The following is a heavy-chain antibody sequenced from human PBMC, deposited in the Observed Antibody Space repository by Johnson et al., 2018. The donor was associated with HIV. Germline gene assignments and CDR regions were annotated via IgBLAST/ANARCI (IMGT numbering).Heavy chain of an antibody. D-gene: IGHD2-2*03. J-gene: IGHJ3*02. CDR2: ISGSGGST. Sequence: EVQLVESGGGLVQPGGSLRLSCAASGFTFSTYVMSWVRQAPGKGLEWVSGISGSGGSTYYADSVRGRFTISRDNSKNTLYLQMESLRAEDTAVYYCAEVGYCSSASCYAGAFDIWGQGTMVTVSS. CDR1: GFTFSTYV. V-gene: IGHV3-23*04. CDR3: AEVGYCSSASCYAGAFDI.